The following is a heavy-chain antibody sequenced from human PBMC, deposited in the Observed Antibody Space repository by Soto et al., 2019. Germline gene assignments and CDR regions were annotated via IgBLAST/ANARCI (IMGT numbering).Heavy chain of an antibody. D-gene: IGHD5-12*01. Sequence: ASVKVSCKASGGTFSSYTISWVRQAPGQGLEWMGRIIPILGIANYAQKFQGRVTITADKSTSTAYMELSSLRSEDTAVYYCARDTRMRRDGYNPSYYFDYWGQGTLVTVSS. CDR3: ARDTRMRRDGYNPSYYFDY. J-gene: IGHJ4*02. V-gene: IGHV1-69*04. CDR1: GGTFSSYT. CDR2: IIPILGIA.